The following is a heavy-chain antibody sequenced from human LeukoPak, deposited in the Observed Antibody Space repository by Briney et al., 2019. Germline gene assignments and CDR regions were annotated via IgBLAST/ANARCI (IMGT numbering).Heavy chain of an antibody. CDR2: ISGYNGYT. CDR3: ARARCSSDRCYFWFDP. V-gene: IGHV1-18*01. J-gene: IGHJ5*02. D-gene: IGHD2-2*01. CDR1: GYTFKDYG. Sequence: ASVKVSCKTSGYTFKDYGITWVRQAPGQGLEWMGWISGYNGYTNYAEKFQGRVAMTIETSTSTVYMELRSLRSDGTAVFYCARARCSSDRCYFWFDPWGQGTLVTVSS.